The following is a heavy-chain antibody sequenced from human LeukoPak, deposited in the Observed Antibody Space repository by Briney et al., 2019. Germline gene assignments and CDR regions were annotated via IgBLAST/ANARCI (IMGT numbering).Heavy chain of an antibody. Sequence: GGSLRLSCAASGFTFTGYAMSWVRQASGKGLEWVSTVSGNGGTTYYAASVKGRFTISRDNSKNTLYLQMNSLRAEDTAVYYCAKQGQWLVRNFDYWGQGTLVTVSS. CDR2: VSGNGGTT. CDR3: AKQGQWLVRNFDY. D-gene: IGHD6-19*01. CDR1: GFTFTGYA. V-gene: IGHV3-23*01. J-gene: IGHJ4*02.